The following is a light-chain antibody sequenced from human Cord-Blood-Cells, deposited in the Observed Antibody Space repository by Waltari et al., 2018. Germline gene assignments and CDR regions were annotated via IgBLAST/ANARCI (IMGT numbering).Light chain of an antibody. CDR2: VGTGGIVG. CDR1: SRYSNYK. Sequence: QPVLTQPPSASASLGASVTLTCTLSSRYSNYKVDWYKHSPGKGPRFVMRVGTGGIVGSKGDGIPDRFSVLGSGLNRYLTIKNIQEEDESDYHCGADHGSGSNFVWVFGGGTKLTVL. V-gene: IGLV9-49*01. J-gene: IGLJ3*02. CDR3: GADHGSGSNFVWV.